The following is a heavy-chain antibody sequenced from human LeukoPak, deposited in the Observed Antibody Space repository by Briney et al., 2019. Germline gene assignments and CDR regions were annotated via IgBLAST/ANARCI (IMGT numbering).Heavy chain of an antibody. D-gene: IGHD6-6*01. CDR3: ARHGSSSSLDY. Sequence: GSLRVSCAASGFSFSSYSMDWVRQAPGKGLEWIGYIYTSGSTNYNPSLKSRVTISVDTSKNQFSLKLSSVTAADTAVYYCARHGSSSSLDYWGQGTLVTVSS. V-gene: IGHV4-4*09. J-gene: IGHJ4*02. CDR1: GFSFSSYS. CDR2: IYTSGST.